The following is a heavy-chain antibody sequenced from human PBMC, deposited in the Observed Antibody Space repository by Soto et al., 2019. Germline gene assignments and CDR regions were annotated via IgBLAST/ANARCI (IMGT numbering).Heavy chain of an antibody. V-gene: IGHV3-48*01. CDR2: ISSSSSTI. CDR3: ARDALPFGGVIVLDY. Sequence: EVQLVESGGGLVQPGGSLRLSCAGSGFTFSSYSMNWVRQAPGKGLEWVSYISSSSSTIYYADSVKGRFTISRDNAKNSLYLQMNSLRAEDTAVYYCARDALPFGGVIVLDYWGQGTLVTVSS. J-gene: IGHJ4*02. D-gene: IGHD3-16*02. CDR1: GFTFSSYS.